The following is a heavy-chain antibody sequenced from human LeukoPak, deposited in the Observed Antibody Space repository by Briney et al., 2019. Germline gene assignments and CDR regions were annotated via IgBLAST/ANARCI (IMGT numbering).Heavy chain of an antibody. J-gene: IGHJ6*02. CDR2: ITGSGDNT. CDR1: GFTFSNYA. CDR3: ARDPYYYDSRTPKKEYYYGMDV. Sequence: GGSLRLSCAASGFTFSNYAMSWVRQAPGKGLEWVSAITGSGDNTYNADSVKGRFTISRGNSKNTLYLQMNSLRAEDTAVYYCARDPYYYDSRTPKKEYYYGMDVWGQGTTVTVSS. V-gene: IGHV3-23*01. D-gene: IGHD3-22*01.